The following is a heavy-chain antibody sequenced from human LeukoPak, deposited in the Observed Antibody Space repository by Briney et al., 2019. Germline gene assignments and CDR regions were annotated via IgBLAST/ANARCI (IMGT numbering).Heavy chain of an antibody. D-gene: IGHD2-21*02. J-gene: IGHJ2*01. Sequence: PGGSLRLSCAASGFTVSRNYMTWVRQAPGKGLEWVSVIYSGGSTYYADSVKGRFTVSRDNSKNTLDLQMNSLRAEDTAVYYCARGVVVTRRWYFDLWGRGTLVTVSS. CDR2: IYSGGST. CDR1: GFTVSRNY. V-gene: IGHV3-66*01. CDR3: ARGVVVTRRWYFDL.